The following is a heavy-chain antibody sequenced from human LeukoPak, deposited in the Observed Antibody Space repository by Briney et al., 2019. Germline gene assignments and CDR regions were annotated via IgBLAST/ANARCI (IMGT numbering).Heavy chain of an antibody. J-gene: IGHJ4*02. Sequence: GGSLRLSCTASGFSFDNYAMTWVRQTPGKGLEWLAFIRIKTYGGSTEYAASVKGRFTISRDDSKSITFLQLSSLKTEDTGVYYCIRGPGDAFNPGGFYFDYWGQGTLVTVSS. CDR2: IRIKTYGGST. CDR3: IRGPGDAFNPGGFYFDY. CDR1: GFSFDNYA. D-gene: IGHD5-24*01. V-gene: IGHV3-49*04.